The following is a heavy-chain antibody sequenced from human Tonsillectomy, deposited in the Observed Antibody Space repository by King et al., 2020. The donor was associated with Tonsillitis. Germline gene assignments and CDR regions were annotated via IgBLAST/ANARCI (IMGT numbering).Heavy chain of an antibody. CDR2: ISYDGSNK. J-gene: IGHJ2*01. Sequence: VQLVESGGGVVQPGRSLRLSCAASGFTFSNYALHWVRQAPGKGLEWVAVISYDGSNKYYADSVKGRFTISRDNSKSTLYLQMNSLRAEDTAVYYCASAPGGAMVHGDWNFDLWGRGTLVTVSS. CDR1: GFTFSNYA. V-gene: IGHV3-30-3*01. D-gene: IGHD3-10*01. CDR3: ASAPGGAMVHGDWNFDL.